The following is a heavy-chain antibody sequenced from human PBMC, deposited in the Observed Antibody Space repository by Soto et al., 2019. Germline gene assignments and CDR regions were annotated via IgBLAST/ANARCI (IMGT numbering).Heavy chain of an antibody. V-gene: IGHV4-4*02. CDR3: TCCGHSYSMGN. CDR1: GASISNYNW. J-gene: IGHJ4*02. Sequence: SETLSLTCVVSGASISNYNWWTWVRQAPGKGLEWIGEKFHSGGSNYNPSLRSRVIISTDLSRNQFSLTLTSVTATDTAMYYCTCCGHSYSMGNWGQGTLVT. CDR2: KFHSGGS. D-gene: IGHD2-21*01.